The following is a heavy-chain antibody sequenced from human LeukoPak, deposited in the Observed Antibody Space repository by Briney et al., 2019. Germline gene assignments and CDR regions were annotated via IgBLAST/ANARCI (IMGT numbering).Heavy chain of an antibody. D-gene: IGHD3-10*01. V-gene: IGHV3-30*12. J-gene: IGHJ4*02. CDR3: AKDRSPAGDYFDY. Sequence: GGSLRLSCAASGFTFSSYGMHWVRQAPGKGLEWVAVISYDGSNKYYADSVKGRFTISRDNSKNTLYLQMNSLRAEDTAVYYCAKDRSPAGDYFDYWDQGTLVTVSS. CDR1: GFTFSSYG. CDR2: ISYDGSNK.